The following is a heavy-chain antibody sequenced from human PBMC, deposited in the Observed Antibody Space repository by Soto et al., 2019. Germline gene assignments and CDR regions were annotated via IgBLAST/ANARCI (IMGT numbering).Heavy chain of an antibody. V-gene: IGHV3-66*01. J-gene: IGHJ6*03. CDR3: ARVGNSYGSGTYYYYYLDV. Sequence: EVQLVESGGGLVQPGGSLRLSCAASGFTVSSNYMSWVRQAPGKGLEWVSVIYSGGSTYYADSVKGRFTISRDNSKNTLYLQMNSLRAEDTAVYYCARVGNSYGSGTYYYYYLDVWGKGTTVTVSS. CDR1: GFTVSSNY. CDR2: IYSGGST. D-gene: IGHD3-10*01.